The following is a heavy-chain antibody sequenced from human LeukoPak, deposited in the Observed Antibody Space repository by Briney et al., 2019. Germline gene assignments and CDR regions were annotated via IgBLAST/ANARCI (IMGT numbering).Heavy chain of an antibody. CDR1: GFPFRNPW. CDR2: FKGKTEVGTT. V-gene: IGHV3-15*01. D-gene: IGHD3-10*01. Sequence: PGGPLRLSCAPSGFPFRNPWMTGAGKAPGKGLEGVGGFKGKTEVGTTDYAAPVKGRFTISRDDSKNTLYLQMNSLKTEDTAVYYCTTITMVRGVTTRGANNWFDPWGQGTLVTVSS. CDR3: TTITMVRGVTTRGANNWFDP. J-gene: IGHJ5*02.